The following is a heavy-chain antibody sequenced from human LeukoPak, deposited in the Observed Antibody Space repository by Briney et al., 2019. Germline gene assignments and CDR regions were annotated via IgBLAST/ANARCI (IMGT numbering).Heavy chain of an antibody. CDR1: GYTFTSYY. V-gene: IGHV1-46*01. CDR2: INPSGGST. CDR3: ARDTFGELDGY. Sequence: ASVKVSCKASGYTFTSYYMHWVRQAPGQGLEWMGIINPSGGSTSYAQKFQGRVTMTTDTSTSTAYMELRSLRSDDTAVYYCARDTFGELDGYWGQGTLVTVSS. D-gene: IGHD3-10*01. J-gene: IGHJ4*02.